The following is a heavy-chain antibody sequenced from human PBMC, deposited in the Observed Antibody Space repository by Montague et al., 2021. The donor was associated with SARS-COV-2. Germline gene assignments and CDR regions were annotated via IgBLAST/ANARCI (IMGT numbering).Heavy chain of an antibody. CDR3: TRSVAAAGTFYYYYGMDV. J-gene: IGHJ6*02. Sequence: SLRLSCAASGFTVSNSYMSWVRQAPGKGLEWVSVIYRGGDTYYAXSVKGRFTISRHNSKNTLYLEMNSLRGEDTAAYYCTRSVAAAGTFYYYYGMDVWGQGTTVTVSS. V-gene: IGHV3-53*04. D-gene: IGHD6-13*01. CDR1: GFTVSNSY. CDR2: IYRGGDT.